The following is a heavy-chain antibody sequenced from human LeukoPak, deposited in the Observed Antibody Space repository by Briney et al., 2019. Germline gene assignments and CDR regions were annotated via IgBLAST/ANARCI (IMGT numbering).Heavy chain of an antibody. Sequence: SGGSLRLSCAASGFTFSDYYMSWIRQAPGKGLEWVSYISSSSSYTNYADSVKGRFTISRDNAKNSLYLQMHSLRAEDTAVYYCASIAAAGPIDYWGQGTLVTVSS. CDR2: ISSSSSYT. CDR1: GFTFSDYY. V-gene: IGHV3-11*03. D-gene: IGHD6-13*01. CDR3: ASIAAAGPIDY. J-gene: IGHJ4*02.